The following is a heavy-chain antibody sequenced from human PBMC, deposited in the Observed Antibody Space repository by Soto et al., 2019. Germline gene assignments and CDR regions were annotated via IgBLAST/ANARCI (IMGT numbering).Heavy chain of an antibody. Sequence: ETLSLTCSVSGGSIRGSDDYWGWIRQSPGKGLEYIGSVFYTGSAYYNPSFKSRVSIVADTSTNRFFLNLKSVTATDTGVYYCAKTPTGYYDSWGQGILVTVSS. CDR1: GGSIRGSDDY. J-gene: IGHJ4*02. D-gene: IGHD2-8*02. CDR2: VFYTGSA. V-gene: IGHV4-39*02. CDR3: AKTPTGYYDS.